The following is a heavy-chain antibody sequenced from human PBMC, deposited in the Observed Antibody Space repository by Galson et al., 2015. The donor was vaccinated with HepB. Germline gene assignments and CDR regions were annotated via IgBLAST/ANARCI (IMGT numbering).Heavy chain of an antibody. J-gene: IGHJ5*02. D-gene: IGHD5-12*01. CDR2: INPNSGGT. Sequence: SVKVSCKASGYTFTGYYMHWVRQAPGQGLEWMGWINPNSGGTNYAQKFQGRVTMTRDTSINTAYMELSRLRSDDTAVYYCARESGDIGGGVLDPWGQGTLVTVSS. CDR3: ARESGDIGGGVLDP. CDR1: GYTFTGYY. V-gene: IGHV1-2*02.